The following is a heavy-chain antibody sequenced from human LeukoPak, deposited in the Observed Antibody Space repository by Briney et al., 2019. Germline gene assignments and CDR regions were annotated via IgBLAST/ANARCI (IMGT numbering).Heavy chain of an antibody. D-gene: IGHD5-12*01. CDR3: AKDIVAVLDV. Sequence: GGSLRLSCTASGFTFSSYGMSWVRQAPGKGLEWVSAISTGGGSTYYADSVKGRFTISRDNSKNTLYLQMNSLRAEDTAVYYCAKDIVAVLDVWGKGTTVTVSS. CDR2: ISTGGGST. J-gene: IGHJ6*04. V-gene: IGHV3-23*01. CDR1: GFTFSSYG.